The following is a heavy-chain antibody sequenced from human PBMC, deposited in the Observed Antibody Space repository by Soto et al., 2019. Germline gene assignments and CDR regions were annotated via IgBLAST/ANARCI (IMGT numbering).Heavy chain of an antibody. D-gene: IGHD2-2*01. CDR2: INPYSGVT. CDR3: ARGDIVVVSGQRNYYIMDV. J-gene: IGHJ6*01. CDR1: GYTFTDYF. V-gene: IGHV1-2*04. Sequence: QVQLVQSGTEVKKPGASVKVSCRASGYTFTDYFLHWVRQAPGQGLEWMGWINPYSGVTNSAQKFQAWVTMTTDPSTSTAFMDLNSLKSDDTAVYFCARGDIVVVSGQRNYYIMDVW.